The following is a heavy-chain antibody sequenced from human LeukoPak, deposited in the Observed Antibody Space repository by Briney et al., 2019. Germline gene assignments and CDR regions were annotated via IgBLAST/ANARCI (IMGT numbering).Heavy chain of an antibody. CDR2: ISSSSSTI. V-gene: IGHV3-48*04. CDR3: ARESGHGDYLDY. D-gene: IGHD2-15*01. Sequence: PGESLKISCKGSGYSFTSYWIGWVRQAPGKGLEWVSYISSSSSTIYYADSVKGRFTISRDSAKNSLYLQMNSLRAEDTAVYYCARESGHGDYLDYWGQGTLVTVSS. CDR1: GYSFTSYW. J-gene: IGHJ4*02.